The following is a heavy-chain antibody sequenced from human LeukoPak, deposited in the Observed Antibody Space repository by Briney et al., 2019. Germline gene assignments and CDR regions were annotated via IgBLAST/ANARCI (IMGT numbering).Heavy chain of an antibody. J-gene: IGHJ1*01. V-gene: IGHV4-34*01. CDR2: INHSGST. CDR1: GGSFSGYY. CDR3: ARGTLIIARYCSGGSCYSQYFQH. D-gene: IGHD2-15*01. Sequence: SETLSLTCAVYGGSFSGYYWSWIRQPPGKGLEWIGEINHSGSTNYNPSLKSRVTISVDTSKNQFSLELSSVTAADTAVYYCARGTLIIARYCSGGSCYSQYFQHWGQGTLVTVSS.